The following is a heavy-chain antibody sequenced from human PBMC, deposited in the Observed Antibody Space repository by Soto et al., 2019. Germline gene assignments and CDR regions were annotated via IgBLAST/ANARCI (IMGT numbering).Heavy chain of an antibody. CDR3: AREPRYYYGLDV. CDR1: GEGLSVDV. Sequence: SPLKLDWKAAGEGLSVDVISWVLQAPGQGLEWMGGIIPIFGTANYAQKFQGRVTITADESTSTAYMELSSLRSEDTAVYYCAREPRYYYGLDVWGQGTTVTVSS. CDR2: IIPIFGTA. V-gene: IGHV1-69*13. J-gene: IGHJ6*02.